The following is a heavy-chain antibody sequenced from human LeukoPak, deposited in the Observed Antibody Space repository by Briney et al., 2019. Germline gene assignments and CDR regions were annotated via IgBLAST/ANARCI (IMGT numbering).Heavy chain of an antibody. CDR2: ISASGST. V-gene: IGHV4-61*02. CDR1: GGSISSGSYY. J-gene: IGHJ4*02. Sequence: SQTLSLTCTVSGGSISSGSYYWSWIRQPAVKGLEWIGRISASGSTNYNPSLKSRVTISLDTSKNRFSLKLTSVAAADTAVYYCARDGYSNFDYWGQGTLVTVSS. CDR3: ARDGYSNFDY. D-gene: IGHD4-23*01.